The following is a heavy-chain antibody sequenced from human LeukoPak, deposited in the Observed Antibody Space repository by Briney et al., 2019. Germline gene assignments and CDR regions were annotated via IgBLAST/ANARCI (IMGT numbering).Heavy chain of an antibody. CDR3: ARGYRNDYGDHWYFDL. D-gene: IGHD4-17*01. CDR1: GGSISSYY. Sequence: PSETLSLTCTVSGGSISSYYWGWIRQPPGKGLEWIGSIYYSGSTYYNPSLKSRVTISVDTSKNQFSLKLSSVTAADTAVYYCARGYRNDYGDHWYFDLWGRGTLVTVSS. J-gene: IGHJ2*01. CDR2: IYYSGST. V-gene: IGHV4-39*07.